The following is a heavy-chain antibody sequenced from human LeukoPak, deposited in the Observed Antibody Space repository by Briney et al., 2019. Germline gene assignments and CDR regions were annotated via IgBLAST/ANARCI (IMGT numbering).Heavy chain of an antibody. CDR1: GFTFSSYG. CDR2: ISYDGSNK. J-gene: IGHJ4*02. V-gene: IGHV3-30*03. D-gene: IGHD6-13*01. CDR3: VAAGTFDY. Sequence: PGGSLRLSCAASGFTFSSYGMHWVRQAPGKGLEWVAVISYDGSNKYYADSVKGRFTISRDNARNTLYLQMNSLRVEDTAVYYCVAAGTFDYWGQGTLVAVSS.